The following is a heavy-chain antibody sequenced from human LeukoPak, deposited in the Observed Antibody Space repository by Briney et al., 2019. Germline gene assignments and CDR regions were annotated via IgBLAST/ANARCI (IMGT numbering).Heavy chain of an antibody. J-gene: IGHJ4*02. D-gene: IGHD5-12*01. Sequence: GGSLRLSCTASRFYFSTYDMNWVRQVPGKGLEWVSYIDSSASTTFYAGSVQGRFTISRDNAKNSLYLQMRSLRVEDTAFYYCASAHGGSGYDRPFDYWGQGTLVTVSS. CDR3: ASAHGGSGYDRPFDY. CDR1: RFYFSTYD. CDR2: IDSSASTT. V-gene: IGHV3-48*03.